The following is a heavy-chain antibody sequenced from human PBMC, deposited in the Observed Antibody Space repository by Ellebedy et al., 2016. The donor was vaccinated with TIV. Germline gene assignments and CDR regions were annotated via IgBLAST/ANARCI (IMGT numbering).Heavy chain of an antibody. J-gene: IGHJ5*02. CDR3: AGGSQFDP. V-gene: IGHV1-8*01. Sequence: YAQKFQGRVTMTRNTSISTAYMELGSLRSENTAVYYCAGGSQFDPWGQGTLVTVSS.